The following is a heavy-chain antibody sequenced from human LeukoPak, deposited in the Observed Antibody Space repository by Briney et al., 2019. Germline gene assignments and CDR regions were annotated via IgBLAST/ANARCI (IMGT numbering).Heavy chain of an antibody. CDR3: ARDAPEEDSGSYSLWSDY. Sequence: PGGSLRLSCAASGFTFTTYWMSWVRQAPGKGLEWVSSISSSSSYIYYADSVKGRFTISRDNAKNSLYLQMNSLRAEHTAVYYCARDAPEEDSGSYSLWSDYWGQGTLVTVSS. CDR1: GFTFTTYW. J-gene: IGHJ4*02. D-gene: IGHD1-26*01. V-gene: IGHV3-21*01. CDR2: ISSSSSYI.